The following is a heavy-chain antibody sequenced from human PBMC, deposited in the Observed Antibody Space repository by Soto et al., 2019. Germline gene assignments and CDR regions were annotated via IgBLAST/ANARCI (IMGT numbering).Heavy chain of an antibody. CDR3: ARAFLSWSRWYVKSGAFDI. D-gene: IGHD6-13*01. Sequence: QVQLVQSGAEVKKPGSSVKVSCKASGGTFSSYAISWVRQAPGQGLEWMGGIIPIFGTANYAQKFQGRVTITADESTSTAYMELSSLRSEDTAVYYCARAFLSWSRWYVKSGAFDIWGQGTMVTVSS. J-gene: IGHJ3*02. CDR1: GGTFSSYA. CDR2: IIPIFGTA. V-gene: IGHV1-69*01.